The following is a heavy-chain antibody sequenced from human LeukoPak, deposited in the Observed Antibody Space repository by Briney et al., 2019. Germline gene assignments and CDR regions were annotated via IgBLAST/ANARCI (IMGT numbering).Heavy chain of an antibody. CDR3: ARGGITIFGVVSYMDV. Sequence: PGGSLRLSCAASGFTFSRYSMNWVRQAPGKGLEWVSSISTSSIYIYYADSLKGRFTISRDNAKNSLYLQMNSLRAEDTALYYCARGGITIFGVVSYMDVWGKGTTVTVSS. D-gene: IGHD3-3*01. J-gene: IGHJ6*03. V-gene: IGHV3-21*04. CDR2: ISTSSIYI. CDR1: GFTFSRYS.